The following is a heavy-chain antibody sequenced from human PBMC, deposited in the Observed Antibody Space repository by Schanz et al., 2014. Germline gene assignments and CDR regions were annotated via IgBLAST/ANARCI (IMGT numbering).Heavy chain of an antibody. CDR2: ISGCGGST. Sequence: EVQLVESGGGLVQPGGSLRLSCTASGFTFSSYAMSWVRQAPGKGLEWVSAISGCGGSTYYADSVKGRFTISRDNSKNTLYLQMNSLRAEDTAVYYCAKGRFGELSAFDIWGQGTMVTVSS. CDR1: GFTFSSYA. J-gene: IGHJ3*02. D-gene: IGHD3-10*01. V-gene: IGHV3-23*04. CDR3: AKGRFGELSAFDI.